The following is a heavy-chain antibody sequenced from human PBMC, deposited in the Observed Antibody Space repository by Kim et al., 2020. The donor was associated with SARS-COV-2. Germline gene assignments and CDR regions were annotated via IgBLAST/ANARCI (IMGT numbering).Heavy chain of an antibody. V-gene: IGHV4-39*07. D-gene: IGHD6-13*01. CDR1: GGSISSSSYY. Sequence: SETLSLTCTVSGGSISSSSYYWGWIRQPPGKGLEWIGSIYYSGSTYYNPSLKSRVTISVDTSKNQFSLKLSSVTAADTAVYYCARAGYSSSWFEGDWFDPRGQVTLVTVSS. J-gene: IGHJ5*02. CDR3: ARAGYSSSWFEGDWFDP. CDR2: IYYSGST.